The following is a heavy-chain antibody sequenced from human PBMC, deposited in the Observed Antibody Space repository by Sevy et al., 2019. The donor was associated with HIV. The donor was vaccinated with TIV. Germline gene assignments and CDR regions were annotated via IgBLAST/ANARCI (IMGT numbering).Heavy chain of an antibody. D-gene: IGHD4-17*01. CDR2: INSESGVT. CDR3: ARLTTQPTSDLYGMDV. J-gene: IGHJ6*02. V-gene: IGHV1-2*02. Sequence: ASVKVSCKASGYIFTDYYIHWVRQAPGQGLEWMAWINSESGVTNYAQKFQGEVTVTRDTSLSTAYLELTRLKSNDTAIYYCARLTTQPTSDLYGMDVWGQGTTVTVSS. CDR1: GYIFTDYY.